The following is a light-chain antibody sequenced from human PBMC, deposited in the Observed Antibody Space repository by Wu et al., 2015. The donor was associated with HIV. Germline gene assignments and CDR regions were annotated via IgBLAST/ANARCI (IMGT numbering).Light chain of an antibody. CDR2: YAS. J-gene: IGKJ1*01. CDR3: QQYGSSPT. CDR1: QSLSASY. V-gene: IGKV3-20*01. Sequence: EIVLTQSPGTLSLSPGERATLSCRASQSLSASYLAWYQQKPGQAPRLLIHYASSRATGIPDRFSGNGSGTDFTLTISRLEPEDFAVYSCQQYGSSPTFGQGTRVEIK.